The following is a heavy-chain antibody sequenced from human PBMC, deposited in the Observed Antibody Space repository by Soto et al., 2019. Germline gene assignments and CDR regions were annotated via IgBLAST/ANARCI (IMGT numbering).Heavy chain of an antibody. V-gene: IGHV4-59*12. CDR1: GGSISSYY. Sequence: PSETLSLTCTVSGGSISSYYWSWIRQPPGKGLEWIGNIYYSGSTNYNPSLKSRVTISVDTSKNQFSLKLSSVTAADTAVYYCARERPDGSRLDPWGQGTLVTVSS. J-gene: IGHJ5*02. CDR2: IYYSGST. D-gene: IGHD6-13*01. CDR3: ARERPDGSRLDP.